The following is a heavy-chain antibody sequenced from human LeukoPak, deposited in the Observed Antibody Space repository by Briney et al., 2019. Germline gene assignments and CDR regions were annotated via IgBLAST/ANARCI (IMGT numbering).Heavy chain of an antibody. Sequence: SQTLSLTCTVSGGSISSGSYYWSWIRQPAGKGLEWIGRIYTSGSTNYNPSLKSRVTISVDTSKNQFSLKLSSVTAADTAVYYCAGAHYDILTGSPYYYYMDVWGKGTTVTVSS. D-gene: IGHD3-9*01. CDR1: GGSISSGSYY. J-gene: IGHJ6*03. CDR2: IYTSGST. V-gene: IGHV4-61*02. CDR3: AGAHYDILTGSPYYYYMDV.